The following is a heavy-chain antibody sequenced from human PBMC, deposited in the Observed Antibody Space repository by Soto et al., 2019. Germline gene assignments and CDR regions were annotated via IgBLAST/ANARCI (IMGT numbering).Heavy chain of an antibody. V-gene: IGHV3-30*03. CDR1: GFTFSSYG. J-gene: IGHJ5*02. CDR2: ISYDGSNK. D-gene: IGHD5-12*01. Sequence: QVQLVESGGGVVQPGRSLRLSCAASGFTFSSYGMHWVRQAPGKGLEWVAVISYDGSNKYYADSVKGRFTISRDNSKNTLYLQMNSLKTEDTAVYYCTRVNSDIVSTFVWFDPWGQGTLVTVSS. CDR3: TRVNSDIVSTFVWFDP.